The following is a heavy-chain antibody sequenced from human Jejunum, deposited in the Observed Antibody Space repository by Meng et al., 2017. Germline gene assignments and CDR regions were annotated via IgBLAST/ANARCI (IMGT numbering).Heavy chain of an antibody. Sequence: QVQLQESGPGLVKPSQTLSLTCTVSGDSSSRSDYYWTWIRQPPGKGLEWIGTMFYHGSTYYNPSLKSRVSISVDTSKNQFYLKMTSVTAADTAVYYCARPHTSAWGQGILVTVSS. V-gene: IGHV4-39*01. D-gene: IGHD2-21*01. J-gene: IGHJ5*02. CDR1: GDSSSRSDYY. CDR3: ARPHTSA. CDR2: MFYHGST.